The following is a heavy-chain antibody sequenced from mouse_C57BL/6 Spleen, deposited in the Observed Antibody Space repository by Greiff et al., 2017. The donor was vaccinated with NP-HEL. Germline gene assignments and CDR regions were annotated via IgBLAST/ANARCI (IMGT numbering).Heavy chain of an antibody. V-gene: IGHV5-9-1*02. CDR3: TRVYDYELDWYFDV. CDR2: ISSGGDYI. CDR1: GFTFSSYA. Sequence: EVQRVESGEGLVKPGGSLKLSCAASGFTFSSYAMSWVRQTPEKRLEWVAYISSGGDYIYYADTVKGRFTISRDNARNTLYLQMSSLKSEDTAMYYCTRVYDYELDWYFDVWGTGTTVTVSS. J-gene: IGHJ1*03. D-gene: IGHD2-4*01.